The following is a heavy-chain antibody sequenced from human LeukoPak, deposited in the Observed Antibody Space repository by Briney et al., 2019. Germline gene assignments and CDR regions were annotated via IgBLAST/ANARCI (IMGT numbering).Heavy chain of an antibody. V-gene: IGHV4-34*01. D-gene: IGHD1-26*01. CDR3: ARGWELPELDY. CDR2: INHSGST. Sequence: PSETLSLTCAVYSGSFSGYYWSWIRQPPGKGLEWIGEINHSGSTNYNPSLKSRVTISVDTSKNQFSLKLSSVTAADTAVYYCARGWELPELDYWGQGTLVTVSS. CDR1: SGSFSGYY. J-gene: IGHJ4*02.